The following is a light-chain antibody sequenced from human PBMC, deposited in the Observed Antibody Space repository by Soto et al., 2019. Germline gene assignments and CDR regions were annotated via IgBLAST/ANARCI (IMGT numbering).Light chain of an antibody. Sequence: ERVMTQSPATLSVSPGERATLSCRASQSVASDLAWYQQKPGQAPRLLIYGASIRATGIPARFSGSGSGTEFTLTISSLEYEDFAVYYCKQYNKWPRTFGQGIKVDIK. CDR2: GAS. V-gene: IGKV3-15*01. CDR3: KQYNKWPRT. J-gene: IGKJ1*01. CDR1: QSVASD.